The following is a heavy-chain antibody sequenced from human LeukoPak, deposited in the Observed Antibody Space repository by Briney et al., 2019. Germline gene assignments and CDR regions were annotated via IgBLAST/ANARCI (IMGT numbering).Heavy chain of an antibody. CDR1: GGSISSYY. CDR2: IYTSGST. Sequence: SETLSLTCTVSGGSISSYYWSWIRQPAGKGLEWIGRIYTSGSTNYNPSLKSRVTMSVDTSKNQFSLKLSSVTAADTAVYYCARAIYYGSGSYYNVLLDDAFDIWGQGTMVTVSS. CDR3: ARAIYYGSGSYYNVLLDDAFDI. D-gene: IGHD3-10*01. J-gene: IGHJ3*02. V-gene: IGHV4-4*07.